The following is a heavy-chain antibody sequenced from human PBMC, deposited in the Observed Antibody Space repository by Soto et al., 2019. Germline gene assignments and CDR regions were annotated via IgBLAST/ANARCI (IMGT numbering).Heavy chain of an antibody. CDR1: GGSFSDYD. Sequence: SETLSLSCAFYGGSFSDYDWSWTRQPPGKGLEWIGEINHSGSTNYNPSLKSRVTISVAKSKNPFSLNLSSVADAVTDVYYCARDKITGLFDYWGQGTLVTVSS. CDR2: INHSGST. V-gene: IGHV4-34*01. D-gene: IGHD2-8*02. J-gene: IGHJ4*02. CDR3: ARDKITGLFDY.